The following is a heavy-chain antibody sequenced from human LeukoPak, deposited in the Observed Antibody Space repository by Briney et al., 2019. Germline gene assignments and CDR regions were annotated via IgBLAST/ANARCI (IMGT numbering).Heavy chain of an antibody. V-gene: IGHV1-58*02. CDR1: GFTFTSSA. CDR3: ARYGYSGSNRGGWFDP. J-gene: IGHJ5*02. CDR2: IVVGSGNT. D-gene: IGHD1-26*01. Sequence: GASVKVSCKASGFTFTSSAMQWVRQARGQRLEWIGWIVVGSGNTNYAQKFQERVTITRDMSTSTAYMELSSLRSEDTAVYYCARYGYSGSNRGGWFDPWGQGTLVTVSS.